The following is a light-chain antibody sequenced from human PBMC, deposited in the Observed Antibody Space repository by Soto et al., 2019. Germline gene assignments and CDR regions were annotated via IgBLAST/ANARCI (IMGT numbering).Light chain of an antibody. V-gene: IGKV1-27*01. CDR3: QKYNSAPPLT. CDR1: QGSSNY. J-gene: IGKJ4*01. CDR2: AAS. Sequence: DIQMTQSPSSLSASVGDIVTITCRASQGSSNYLAWYEQKPGKVPNLLIFAASTLQSGVPARFSGGGSGTEFTLSISSLQPEDVATYYCQKYNSAPPLTFGGGTKIEIK.